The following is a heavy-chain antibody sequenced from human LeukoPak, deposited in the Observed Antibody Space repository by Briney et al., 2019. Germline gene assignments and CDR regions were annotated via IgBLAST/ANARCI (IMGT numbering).Heavy chain of an antibody. V-gene: IGHV1-2*02. CDR3: ARDSTAAPGSYFDY. D-gene: IGHD6-13*01. CDR2: IDPKSGGT. J-gene: IGHJ4*02. Sequence: PGASVKVSCKASGFTFTDYHIHWARQAPRQGLEWMGWIDPKSGGTKYAQKFQGRVTMTRDTSITTAYMELSSLTSDDTAIYNCARDSTAAPGSYFDYWGQGTLVTVSS. CDR1: GFTFTDYH.